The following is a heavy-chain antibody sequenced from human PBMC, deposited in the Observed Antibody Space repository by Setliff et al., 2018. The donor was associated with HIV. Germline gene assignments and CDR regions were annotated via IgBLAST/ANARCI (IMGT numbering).Heavy chain of an antibody. V-gene: IGHV3-74*01. CDR3: TRVVGGNLYPSAFDI. CDR1: GFTFSSHW. J-gene: IGHJ3*02. Sequence: GGPLRLSCAASGFTFSSHWMHWVRQAPGKGLVWVSRITADGGGTNYADSVKGRFTISRDNAKNTVYLQMNSLRAEDTAVYYCTRVVGGNLYPSAFDIWAQGTMVTVSS. CDR2: ITADGGGT. D-gene: IGHD4-4*01.